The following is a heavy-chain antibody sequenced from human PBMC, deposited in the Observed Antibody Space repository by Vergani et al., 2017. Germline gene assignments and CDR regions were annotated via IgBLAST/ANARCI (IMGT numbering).Heavy chain of an antibody. CDR2: ICHTEDT. V-gene: IGHV4-4*01. D-gene: IGHD2-2*01. CDR3: VCRATSPPRCFDC. CDR1: GDSISSNNC. J-gene: IGHJ4*02. Sequence: QVQLQESGPGLVKPPGTLSLPCAVSGDSISSNNCWTWVRQPPGKGLEWIGEICHTEDTKYSPSLKSRVTTSVDASKNQFSLKLTSVTAADTAVYRCVCRATSPPRCFDCWGQGTLVIVSS.